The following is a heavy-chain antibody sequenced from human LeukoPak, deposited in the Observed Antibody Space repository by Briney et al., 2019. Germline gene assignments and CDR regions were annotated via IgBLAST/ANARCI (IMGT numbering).Heavy chain of an antibody. V-gene: IGHV1-2*02. CDR3: ARDRVIESGSIAY. D-gene: IGHD3-10*01. CDR2: SNPNSGGT. Sequence: ASVKLSCKASGYTFTGYYMHWVRQAPGQGLEWMGWSNPNSGGTNYAQKFQGRVTVTRDTSISTAYMELSRLRADDTAVYYCARDRVIESGSIAYWVQGTLLTVSS. J-gene: IGHJ4*02. CDR1: GYTFTGYY.